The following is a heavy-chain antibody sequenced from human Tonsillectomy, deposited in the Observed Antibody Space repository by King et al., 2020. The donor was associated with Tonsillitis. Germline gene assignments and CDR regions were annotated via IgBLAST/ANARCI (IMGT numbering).Heavy chain of an antibody. V-gene: IGHV4-59*01. CDR3: ARGYYERGYNGFDP. CDR2: IYYSGST. Sequence: VQLQESGPGLVKPSETLSLTCSVSGGSISSYYWSWIRQPPRKGLEWIGYIYYSGSTNYNPSLKSRVTISVATSKNQFSLKLSSVTAADTAVYYCARGYYERGYNGFDPWGQGTLVTVSS. D-gene: IGHD3-3*01. CDR1: GGSISSYY. J-gene: IGHJ5*02.